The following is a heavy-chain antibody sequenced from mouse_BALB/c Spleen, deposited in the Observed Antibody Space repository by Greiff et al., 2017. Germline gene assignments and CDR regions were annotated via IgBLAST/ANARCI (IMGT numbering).Heavy chain of an antibody. D-gene: IGHD2-4*01. Sequence: VHVKQSGAELVKPGASVKLSCTASGFNIKDTYMHWVKQRPEQGLEWIGRIDPANGNTKYDPKFQGKATITADTSSNTAYLQLSSLTSEDTAVYYCARIYYDYAYAMDYWGQGTSVTVSS. CDR2: IDPANGNT. V-gene: IGHV14-3*02. CDR3: ARIYYDYAYAMDY. CDR1: GFNIKDTY. J-gene: IGHJ4*01.